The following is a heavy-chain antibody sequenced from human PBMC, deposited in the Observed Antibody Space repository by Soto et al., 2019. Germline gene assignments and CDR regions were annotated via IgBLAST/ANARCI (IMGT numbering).Heavy chain of an antibody. V-gene: IGHV3-30*18. CDR3: AKDRSSSWSLDY. D-gene: IGHD6-13*01. CDR2: ISHDGSDK. Sequence: QVQLVESGGGVVQPGKSLRLSCAASGFTFSSYGMHWVRQAPGKGLEWVAVISHDGSDKYHADSVKGRFSISRDNSKNTLCLQMNSLRADDTAVYYCAKDRSSSWSLDYWGQGTLVTVSS. J-gene: IGHJ4*02. CDR1: GFTFSSYG.